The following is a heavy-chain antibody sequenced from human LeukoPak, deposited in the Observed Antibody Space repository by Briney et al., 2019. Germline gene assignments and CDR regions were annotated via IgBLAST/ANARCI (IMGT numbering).Heavy chain of an antibody. Sequence: SETLSLTCTVSGGSISSYYWGWIRQPPGKGLEWSGIIYHSGRTDYNPSLKSRVTISEDTSKNQFSLKLSSVTAADTAVYYCARAFRGIFGVFEAFDIWGQGTMVTVSS. J-gene: IGHJ3*02. CDR2: IYHSGRT. D-gene: IGHD3-3*01. V-gene: IGHV4-39*07. CDR1: GGSISSYY. CDR3: ARAFRGIFGVFEAFDI.